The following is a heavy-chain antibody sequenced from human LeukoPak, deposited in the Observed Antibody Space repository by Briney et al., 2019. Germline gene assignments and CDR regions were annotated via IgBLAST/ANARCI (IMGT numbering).Heavy chain of an antibody. CDR1: GFTFSSYD. Sequence: GGSLRLSCAASGFTFSSYDMHWVRQATGKGLEWVSVIGTAGDTYYPGSVKGRFTISRENAKNSLYLQMNSLRAGDTAVYYRARGAGTTDYFDYWGQGTLVTVSS. D-gene: IGHD1-1*01. CDR3: ARGAGTTDYFDY. CDR2: IGTAGDT. J-gene: IGHJ4*02. V-gene: IGHV3-13*01.